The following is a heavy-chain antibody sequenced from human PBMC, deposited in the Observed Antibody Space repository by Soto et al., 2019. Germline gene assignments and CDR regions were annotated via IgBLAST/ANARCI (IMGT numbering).Heavy chain of an antibody. V-gene: IGHV1-8*01. J-gene: IGHJ4*02. CDR2: VNPNNGDT. CDR1: GYTFSNYD. D-gene: IGHD3-10*01. CDR3: AKVSRKGSAIDFDY. Sequence: QVQLVQSGAELKKPGASVKVSCKASGYTFSNYDMNWVRQATGQGPEWIGWVNPNNGDTGYAQKFXGXVXLTTDISTTTAYMDLTSLRSEDTAIYSCAKVSRKGSAIDFDYWGQGTLITVSS.